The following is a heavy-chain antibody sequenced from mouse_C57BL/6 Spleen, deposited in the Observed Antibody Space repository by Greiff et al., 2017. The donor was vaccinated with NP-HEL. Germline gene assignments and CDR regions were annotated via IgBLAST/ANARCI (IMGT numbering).Heavy chain of an antibody. V-gene: IGHV5-17*03. CDR2: ISSGSSTI. CDR3: ARHQANWDDGGWFAY. D-gene: IGHD4-1*01. CDR1: GFTFSDYG. J-gene: IGHJ3*01. Sequence: EVKVVESGGGLVKPGGSLKLSCAASGFTFSDYGMHWVRQAPEKGLEWVAYISSGSSTIYYADTVKGRFTISRDNAKNTLYLQMSRLKSEDTAMYYCARHQANWDDGGWFAYWGQGTLVTVSA.